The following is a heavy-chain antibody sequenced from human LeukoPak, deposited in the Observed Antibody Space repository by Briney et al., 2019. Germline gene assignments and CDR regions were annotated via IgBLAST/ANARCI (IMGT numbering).Heavy chain of an antibody. V-gene: IGHV3-30*18. CDR2: ISYDGSNK. Sequence: GGSLRLSCAASGFTFSNYGMHWVRQAPGKGLEWVAVISYDGSNKYYVDSVKGRFTISRDNSKNTLYLQMNSLRAEDTAVYYCAKGLSGSPPPYWGQGTLVTVSS. D-gene: IGHD3-10*01. J-gene: IGHJ4*02. CDR3: AKGLSGSPPPY. CDR1: GFTFSNYG.